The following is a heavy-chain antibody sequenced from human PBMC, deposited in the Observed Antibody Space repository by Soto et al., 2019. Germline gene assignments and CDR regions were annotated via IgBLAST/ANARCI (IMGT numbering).Heavy chain of an antibody. V-gene: IGHV4-30-2*01. Sequence: ASETLSLTCAVSGGSISSGGYSWSWIRQPPGKGLEWIGYIYHSGSTYYNPSLKSRVTISVDRSKNQFSLKLSSVTAADTAVYYCARERGGGGRSNYRRDYYGMDVWGQGTTVTVSS. CDR3: ARERGGGGRSNYRRDYYGMDV. CDR2: IYHSGST. CDR1: GGSISSGGYS. D-gene: IGHD4-4*01. J-gene: IGHJ6*02.